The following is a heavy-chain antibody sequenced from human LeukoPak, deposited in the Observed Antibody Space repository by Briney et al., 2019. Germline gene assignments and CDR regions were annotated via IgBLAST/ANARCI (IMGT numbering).Heavy chain of an antibody. D-gene: IGHD3-16*01. J-gene: IGHJ4*02. CDR1: GGSISSHY. CDR3: ARDSSTPGGYYFDY. Sequence: KPSETLSLTCIVSGGSISSHYWSWIRQPPGKGLEWIGYISNSRSTKYNSSLKSRVTISVDTSKNQFSLKLSSVSAADTAVYYCARDSSTPGGYYFDYWGQGTLVTVSS. CDR2: ISNSRST. V-gene: IGHV4-59*11.